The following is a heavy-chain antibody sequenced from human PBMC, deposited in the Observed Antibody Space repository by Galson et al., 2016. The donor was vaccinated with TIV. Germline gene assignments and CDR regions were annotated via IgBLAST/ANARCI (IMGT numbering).Heavy chain of an antibody. Sequence: SLRLSCAAFGFTSNTYAMHWVRKSPGKGLEWVSGISWTSRDIAYADSVKGRFTISRDNAKNSLYLQMNSLRTEDTAFYYCGIDLSPGGLDVWSQGTTVTVSS. CDR1: GFTSNTYA. CDR2: ISWTSRDI. V-gene: IGHV3-9*02. J-gene: IGHJ6*02. CDR3: GIDLSPGGLDV.